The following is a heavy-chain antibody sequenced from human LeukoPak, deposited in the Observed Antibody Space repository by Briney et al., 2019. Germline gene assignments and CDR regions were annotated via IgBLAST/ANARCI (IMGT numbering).Heavy chain of an antibody. V-gene: IGHV3-33*06. D-gene: IGHD3-3*01. J-gene: IGHJ4*01. Sequence: GRSLRLSCAASGFTFSSYVMHWVRQAPGKGLEWVAVIWYDGFNKYYADSVKGRFTISRDNAKNTLHLQMNSLRADDSGVYYCGKDRSFWSGADPDFWGHGTLVTVSS. CDR2: IWYDGFNK. CDR1: GFTFSSYV. CDR3: GKDRSFWSGADPDF.